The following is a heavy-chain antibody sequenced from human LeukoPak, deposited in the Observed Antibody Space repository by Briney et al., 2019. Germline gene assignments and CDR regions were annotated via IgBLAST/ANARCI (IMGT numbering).Heavy chain of an antibody. D-gene: IGHD4-17*01. Sequence: PGGSLRLSCAASGFTFSSYAMSWVRQAPGKGLEWVSAISGSGGSTYYADSVKGRFTISRDNSKNTLYLQMNSLRAEDTAVYYRAKGGDYGDYVAFDYWGQGTLVTVSS. CDR3: AKGGDYGDYVAFDY. CDR1: GFTFSSYA. CDR2: ISGSGGST. J-gene: IGHJ4*02. V-gene: IGHV3-23*01.